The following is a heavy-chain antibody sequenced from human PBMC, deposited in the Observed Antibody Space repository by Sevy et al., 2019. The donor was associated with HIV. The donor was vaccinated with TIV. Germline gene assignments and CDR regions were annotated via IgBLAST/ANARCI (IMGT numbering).Heavy chain of an antibody. CDR1: GFTFSSYA. J-gene: IGHJ4*02. Sequence: GGSLRLSCAASGFTFSSYAMSWVRQAPGKGLEWVSAISGSGGSTYYADSVKGRFTISRDNSKNTLYLQMNSLRAEDTAVYYCAKDGVLLWFGELLRVNYFDYWGQGTLVTVSS. CDR2: ISGSGGST. D-gene: IGHD3-10*01. CDR3: AKDGVLLWFGELLRVNYFDY. V-gene: IGHV3-23*01.